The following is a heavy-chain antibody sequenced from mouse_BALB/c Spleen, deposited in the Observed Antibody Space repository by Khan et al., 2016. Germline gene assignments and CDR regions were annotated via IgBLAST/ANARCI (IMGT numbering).Heavy chain of an antibody. Sequence: EVKLLESGGGLVQPGGSLKLSCAASGFDFSRYWMSWVRQAPGKGLEWIGEINPDSSTINYTPSLKDKFIISRDNAKNTLYLQMSKVRSEDTAIYFCARRHYYGYMNYWGQGTTLTVSS. V-gene: IGHV4-1*02. CDR1: GFDFSRYW. J-gene: IGHJ2*01. D-gene: IGHD1-2*01. CDR2: INPDSSTI. CDR3: ARRHYYGYMNY.